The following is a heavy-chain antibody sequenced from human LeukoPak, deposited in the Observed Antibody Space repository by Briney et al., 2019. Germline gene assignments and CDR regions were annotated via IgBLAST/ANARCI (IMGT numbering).Heavy chain of an antibody. J-gene: IGHJ3*02. CDR2: ISAYNGDT. V-gene: IGHV1-18*01. Sequence: GASVKVPCKASGYTFTSYGITWVRQAPGRGLEWMGWISAYNGDTNYAQKLQGRVTMTTDTSTITAYMELRSLRSDDTAVYYCASLKNYEDSSGNLVTDAFDIWGRGTRVTVSS. CDR1: GYTFTSYG. D-gene: IGHD3-22*01. CDR3: ASLKNYEDSSGNLVTDAFDI.